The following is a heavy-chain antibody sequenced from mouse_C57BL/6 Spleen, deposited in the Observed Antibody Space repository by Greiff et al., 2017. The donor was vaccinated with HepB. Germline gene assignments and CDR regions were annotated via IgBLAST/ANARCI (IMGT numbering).Heavy chain of an antibody. CDR1: GYTFTDYN. J-gene: IGHJ4*01. Sequence: EVQLQQSGPELVKPGPSVKIPCKASGYTFTDYNMDWVKQSHGKSLEWIGDINPNNGGTIYNQKFKGKATLTVDKSSSTAYMELRSLTSEDTAVYYCARRDDPYAMDYWGQGTSVTVSS. CDR2: INPNNGGT. V-gene: IGHV1-18*01. D-gene: IGHD2-3*01. CDR3: ARRDDPYAMDY.